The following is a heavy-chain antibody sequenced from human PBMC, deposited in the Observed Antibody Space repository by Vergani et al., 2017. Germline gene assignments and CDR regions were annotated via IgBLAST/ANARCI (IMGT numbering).Heavy chain of an antibody. CDR2: IKQDGSEK. J-gene: IGHJ4*02. CDR3: VRDRGLCAGGRCYTEAWDY. Sequence: EVQLLDSGGGLVKPGGSLRLSCAGSGFTFSRTTLTWVRQAPGKGLEWVANIKQDGSEKYYVDSVKGRFTISRDIAKNTLYLQVRSLRLEDTGVYHCVRDRGLCAGGRCYTEAWDYWGQGTPVTVSS. CDR1: GFTFSRTT. D-gene: IGHD2-2*02. V-gene: IGHV3-7*01.